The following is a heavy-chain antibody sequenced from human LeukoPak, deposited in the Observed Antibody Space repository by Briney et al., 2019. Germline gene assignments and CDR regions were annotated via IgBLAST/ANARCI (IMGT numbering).Heavy chain of an antibody. V-gene: IGHV3-7*01. J-gene: IGHJ4*02. CDR1: GFTFSSYS. CDR3: LRGVTTSFR. D-gene: IGHD4-17*01. Sequence: GGSLRLSCAASGFTFSSYSMNWVRQAPGKGLEWVANIKQDGSEKYYVDSVKGRFTISRDNAKNSLYLQMNSLRAEDTAVYYCLRGVTTSFRWGQGTLVTVSS. CDR2: IKQDGSEK.